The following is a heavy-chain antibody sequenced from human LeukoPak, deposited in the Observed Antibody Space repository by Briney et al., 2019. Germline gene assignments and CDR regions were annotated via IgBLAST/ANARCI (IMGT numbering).Heavy chain of an antibody. V-gene: IGHV4-39*01. J-gene: IGHJ5*01. Sequence: SETLSLTCTVSGGSFSSGSYYWGWIRQPPGKGLEWIGSIYYNGTTYYNPSLNSRATISVDTSENQFSLKLSSVTAGDTAVYYCARHREAYTNSWFHYWGQGTLVTVSS. CDR3: ARHREAYTNSWFHY. D-gene: IGHD2-2*02. CDR2: IYYNGTT. CDR1: GGSFSSGSYY.